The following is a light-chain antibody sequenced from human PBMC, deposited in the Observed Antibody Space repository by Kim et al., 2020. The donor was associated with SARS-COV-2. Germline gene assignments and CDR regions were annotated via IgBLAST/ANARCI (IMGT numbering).Light chain of an antibody. J-gene: IGKJ1*01. CDR3: QQSYNMPRT. Sequence: GDRVTITCRASQNIGNYLNWYQQKEGKAPNLLIYAASILQSGVPPRISGSGSGTDFTLTISSLQPEDFATYYCQQSYNMPRTFGQGTKVDIK. CDR2: AAS. V-gene: IGKV1-39*01. CDR1: QNIGNY.